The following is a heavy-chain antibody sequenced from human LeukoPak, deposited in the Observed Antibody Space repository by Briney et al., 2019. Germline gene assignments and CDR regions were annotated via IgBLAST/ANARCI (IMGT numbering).Heavy chain of an antibody. CDR2: ISTYNGNA. D-gene: IGHD2-2*02. Sequence: ASVTVSCKASGYTFTIYGITWVGQAPGQGGEWMGWISTYNGNANYAQKLQGRVTITTDTSARTAYMELSSLRSEDMAVYYCTLYNFWGQGTLVTVSS. J-gene: IGHJ4*02. CDR1: GYTFTIYG. CDR3: TLYNF. V-gene: IGHV1-18*03.